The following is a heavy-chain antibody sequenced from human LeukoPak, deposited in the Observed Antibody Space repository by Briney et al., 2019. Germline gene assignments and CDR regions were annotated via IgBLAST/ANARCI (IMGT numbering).Heavy chain of an antibody. Sequence: GGSLRLSCAASGFTFSTYSMNWVRPAPGKGLEWVSSITSASTYISYADSVKGRFTISRDNAKNSLFLQMNSLRAEDTAVYYCARPGYCSSTTCYFDYWGQGTLVTVSS. J-gene: IGHJ4*02. V-gene: IGHV3-21*01. CDR2: ITSASTYI. CDR3: ARPGYCSSTTCYFDY. CDR1: GFTFSTYS. D-gene: IGHD2-2*01.